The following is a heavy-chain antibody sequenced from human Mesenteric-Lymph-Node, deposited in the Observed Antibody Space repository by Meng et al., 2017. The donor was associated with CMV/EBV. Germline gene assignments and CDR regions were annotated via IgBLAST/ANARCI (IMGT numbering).Heavy chain of an antibody. CDR3: ARDGDYYDSSGYNPFDY. D-gene: IGHD3-22*01. CDR1: GGSISSSSYY. V-gene: IGHV4-39*07. CDR2: IYYSGST. Sequence: QLQLQESGPGLVKPSETLSLTCTVSGGSISSSSYYWGWNRQPPGKGLEWIGSIYYSGSTYYNPSLKSRVTISVDTSKNQFSLKLSSVTAADTAVYYCARDGDYYDSSGYNPFDYWGQGTLVTVSS. J-gene: IGHJ4*02.